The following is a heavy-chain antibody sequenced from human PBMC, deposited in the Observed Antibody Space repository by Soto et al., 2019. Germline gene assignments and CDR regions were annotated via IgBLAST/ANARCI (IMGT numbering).Heavy chain of an antibody. V-gene: IGHV4-59*01. CDR2: IYYSGST. CDR1: GGSISSYY. D-gene: IGHD3-9*01. Sequence: SETLSLTCTVSGGSISSYYWSWIRQPPGKGLEWIGYIYYSGSTNYNPSLKSRVTISVDTSKNQFSLKLSSVTAADTAVYYCARDRGYDILTGYPYYYYGIDVWGQGTTVTVSS. CDR3: ARDRGYDILTGYPYYYYGIDV. J-gene: IGHJ6*02.